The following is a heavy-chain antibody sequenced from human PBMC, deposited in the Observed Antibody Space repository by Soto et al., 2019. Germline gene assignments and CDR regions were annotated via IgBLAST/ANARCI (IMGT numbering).Heavy chain of an antibody. J-gene: IGHJ5*01. CDR2: LYYSRDI. Sequence: PSETLSLTCTVSGGSISPYYWSWIRQTPGRGLEWIGYLYYSRDIKYNPSLKSRVNISVDTSKKQFFLKVGSVTAADTAVYYCARGGWQLDSWGQGTLVTVSS. CDR1: GGSISPYY. D-gene: IGHD1-26*01. CDR3: ARGGWQLDS. V-gene: IGHV4-59*01.